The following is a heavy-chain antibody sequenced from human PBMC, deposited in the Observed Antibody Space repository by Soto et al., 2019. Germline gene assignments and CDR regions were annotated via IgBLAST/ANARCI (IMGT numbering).Heavy chain of an antibody. Sequence: QVQLVQSGAEVKKPGASVKVSCKASGYTFTGYYMHWVRQAPGQGLEWMGWINPNSGGTNYAQKVQGWVTLTRDTSISTAYMELGRLRSDDTAVYYCARDSLPAGYCTNGVCYTSPRNYGMDVWGQGTTVTVS. CDR2: INPNSGGT. V-gene: IGHV1-2*04. CDR1: GYTFTGYY. CDR3: ARDSLPAGYCTNGVCYTSPRNYGMDV. J-gene: IGHJ6*02. D-gene: IGHD2-8*01.